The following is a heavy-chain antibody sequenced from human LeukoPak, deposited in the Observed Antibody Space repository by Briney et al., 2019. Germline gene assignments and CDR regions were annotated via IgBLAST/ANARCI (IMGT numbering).Heavy chain of an antibody. D-gene: IGHD3-10*01. CDR3: ARDTGRGEYYYGMDV. CDR1: GFTFSSYA. Sequence: PGGSLRLSCAASGFTFSSYAMHWVRQAPGKGLEWVAVISYDGSNKYYADSVKGRFTISRDNSKNTLYLQMNSLRAEDTAVYYCARDTGRGEYYYGMDVWGQGTTVTVSS. V-gene: IGHV3-30-3*01. J-gene: IGHJ6*02. CDR2: ISYDGSNK.